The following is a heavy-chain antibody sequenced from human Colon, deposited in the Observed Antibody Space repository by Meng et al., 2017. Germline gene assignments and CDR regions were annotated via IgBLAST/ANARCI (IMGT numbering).Heavy chain of an antibody. Sequence: GESLKISCAASGFTFSDHYMDWVRQAPGKGLEWVGRIRNAGNGYTTDYAASVSGRFTISRDDSNKSLYLQMNTLKTEDTAVYYCTRGFCSGGTCYLGDSWGQGKRVTVAS. V-gene: IGHV3-72*01. CDR3: TRGFCSGGTCYLGDS. CDR2: IRNAGNGYTT. D-gene: IGHD2-15*01. J-gene: IGHJ4*02. CDR1: GFTFSDHY.